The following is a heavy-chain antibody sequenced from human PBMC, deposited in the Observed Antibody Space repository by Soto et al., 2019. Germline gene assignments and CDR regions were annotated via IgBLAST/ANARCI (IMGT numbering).Heavy chain of an antibody. CDR3: ARAIIVATITPVFDY. CDR2: ISSSSSYT. D-gene: IGHD5-12*01. Sequence: QVQLVESGGGLVKPGGSLRLSCAASGFTFSDYYMSWIRQAPGKGLEWVSYISSSSSYTNYADSVKGRFTISRDNAKNSLYLQMNSLRAEDTAVYYCARAIIVATITPVFDYWGQGTLVTVSS. J-gene: IGHJ4*02. CDR1: GFTFSDYY. V-gene: IGHV3-11*05.